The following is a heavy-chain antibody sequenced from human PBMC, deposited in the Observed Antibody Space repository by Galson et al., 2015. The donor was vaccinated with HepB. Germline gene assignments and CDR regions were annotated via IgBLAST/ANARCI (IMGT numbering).Heavy chain of an antibody. V-gene: IGHV3-30-3*01. CDR3: AREQRYFSATACPSARGLFDY. CDR1: GFTFSNYA. Sequence: SLRLSCAASGFTFSNYAMHWARQVPGKGLEWVAVLSYDGGSILYADSVKGRFIISRDNSKNTLHLQMNSLTAEDTAVYYCAREQRYFSATACPSARGLFDYWGQGTLVPVSS. J-gene: IGHJ4*01. CDR2: LSYDGGSI. D-gene: IGHD2-15*01.